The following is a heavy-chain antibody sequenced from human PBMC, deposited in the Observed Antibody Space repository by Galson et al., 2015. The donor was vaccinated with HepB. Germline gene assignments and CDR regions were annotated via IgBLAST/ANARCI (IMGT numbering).Heavy chain of an antibody. J-gene: IGHJ3*02. V-gene: IGHV2-70*11. CDR1: GFSLSTSGMC. Sequence: ALVKPTQTLTLTCTFSGFSLSTSGMCVSWIRQPPGKALEWLARIDWDNDKYYTTSLKTRLTISKDTSKNQVVLTMTNMDPVDTATYYCARITAPGRDDDLDIWGQGTMVTVAS. CDR2: IDWDNDK. CDR3: ARITAPGRDDDLDI. D-gene: IGHD2-15*01.